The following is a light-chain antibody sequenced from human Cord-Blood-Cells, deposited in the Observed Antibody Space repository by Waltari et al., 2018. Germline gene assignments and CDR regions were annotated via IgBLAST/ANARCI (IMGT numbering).Light chain of an antibody. CDR1: ALPKKY. CDR3: YSTDSSGNHRV. Sequence: SYELTQPPSVSVSPGHTARITCSGDALPKKYAYWYQQKSGQAPVLVIYEDSKRPSGIPERFSGSNSGTMATLTISGAQVEDEADYYCYSTDSSGNHRVFGGGTKLTVL. CDR2: EDS. V-gene: IGLV3-10*01. J-gene: IGLJ3*02.